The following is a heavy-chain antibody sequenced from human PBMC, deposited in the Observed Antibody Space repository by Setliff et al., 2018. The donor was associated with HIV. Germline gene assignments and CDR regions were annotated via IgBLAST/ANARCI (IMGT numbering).Heavy chain of an antibody. CDR3: ARDEATGGVDY. Sequence: GALRLSCAASGFTFSNYEMNWVRRAPGKGLEWVSYITGSGSRIYYADSVKGRFTISRDNAKNSVYLQMNSLRAEDTAVYYCARDEATGGVDYWGQGTLVTVSS. D-gene: IGHD3-16*01. CDR2: ITGSGSRI. J-gene: IGHJ4*02. V-gene: IGHV3-48*03. CDR1: GFTFSNYE.